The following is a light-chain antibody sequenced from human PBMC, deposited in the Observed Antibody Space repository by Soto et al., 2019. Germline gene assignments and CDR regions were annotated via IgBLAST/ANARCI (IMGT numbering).Light chain of an antibody. CDR2: AAS. CDR3: LQDYNYPRT. J-gene: IGKJ1*01. Sequence: AIQMTQSPSSLSASIGDRVTITCRASQGIRDDLAWYQQKPGKAPTVLIYAASSLQSGVPSRFSGSGSGTDFTLTISSLQSEDFATYYCLQDYNYPRTFGQGTKLEIK. CDR1: QGIRDD. V-gene: IGKV1-6*01.